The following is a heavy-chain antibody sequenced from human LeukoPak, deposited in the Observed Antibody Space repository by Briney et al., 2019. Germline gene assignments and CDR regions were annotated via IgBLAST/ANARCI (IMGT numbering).Heavy chain of an antibody. CDR3: VRLRRNNDRSGYYYYYDY. V-gene: IGHV3-21*01. CDR1: GYTFSDFS. CDR2: ISVRSNYR. Sequence: GGSLRLSCAASGYTFSDFSVNWVRQAPGKGLEWVSSISVRSNYRYYADSVRGRFTISRDDARNSLFLQMNSLRAEDTAVYFCVRLRRNNDRSGYYYYYDYWGQGTLVTVSS. D-gene: IGHD3-22*01. J-gene: IGHJ4*02.